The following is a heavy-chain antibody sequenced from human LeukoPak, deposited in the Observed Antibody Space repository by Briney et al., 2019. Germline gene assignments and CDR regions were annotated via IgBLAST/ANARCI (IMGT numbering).Heavy chain of an antibody. Sequence: SETLSLTCIVSGGSISDSYLSWIRQPPGKGLEWIGYIYYTGKTKNNPSLESRVTISVDTSKNQISLKLTSVTAADTAVYYCAREAPYSSGWYVDYWGQGTLVTVSS. CDR1: GGSISDSY. J-gene: IGHJ4*02. CDR3: AREAPYSSGWYVDY. D-gene: IGHD6-19*01. CDR2: IYYTGKT. V-gene: IGHV4-59*01.